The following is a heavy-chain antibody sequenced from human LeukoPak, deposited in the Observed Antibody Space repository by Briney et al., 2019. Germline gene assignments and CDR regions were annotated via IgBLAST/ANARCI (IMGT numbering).Heavy chain of an antibody. V-gene: IGHV4-39*02. CDR1: GDSVSTTKIY. Sequence: PSETLSLTCSVSGDSVSTTKIYWSWVRQPPGKGLEWIGTVYYGRSTYYNPSLKSRVRISFDTTKNHFSLTLASVTAADTAVYYCARSYGLGRWLQFTHWGQGILVTVSS. J-gene: IGHJ1*01. CDR3: ARSYGLGRWLQFTH. CDR2: VYYGRST. D-gene: IGHD5-24*01.